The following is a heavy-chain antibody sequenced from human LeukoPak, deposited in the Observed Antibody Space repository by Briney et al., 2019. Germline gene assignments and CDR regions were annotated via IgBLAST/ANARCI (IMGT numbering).Heavy chain of an antibody. J-gene: IGHJ3*02. Sequence: PGRSLRLSCAASGFTFSSYGMHWVRQAPGKGLEWVAVISYDGSKKFYADSVKGRFTISRDNAKNSLYLQMNSLRDEDTAVYYCARISSAFDIWGQGTMVTVSS. CDR2: ISYDGSKK. CDR1: GFTFSSYG. V-gene: IGHV3-30*03. D-gene: IGHD6-13*01. CDR3: ARISSAFDI.